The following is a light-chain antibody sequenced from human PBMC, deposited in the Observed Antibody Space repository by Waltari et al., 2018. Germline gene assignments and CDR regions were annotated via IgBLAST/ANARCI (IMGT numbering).Light chain of an antibody. J-gene: IGKJ4*02. CDR1: QGLSSA. CDR3: QQFNSYPLT. CDR2: DAS. V-gene: IGKV1-13*02. Sequence: AIQLTQSPSSLSASVGDRVTITCLASQGLSSALAWYQQKPGKAPKLLIYDASSLESGVPSRVSGSGSGTEFTLTISSLQPEDFATYYCQQFNSYPLTFGGGTKVEIK.